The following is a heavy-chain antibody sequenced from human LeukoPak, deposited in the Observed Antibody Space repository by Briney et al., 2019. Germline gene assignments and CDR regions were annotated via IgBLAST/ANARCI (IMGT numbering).Heavy chain of an antibody. V-gene: IGHV3-23*01. CDR1: GFTFSSYA. Sequence: PGRSLRLSCAASGFTFSSYAMHWVRQAPGKGLEWVSVISGSGGSTYYADSVKGRFTFSRDNSKNTLYLQMNSLRAEDTAVYYCAKITAGILTGYFDYWGQGTLVTVSS. J-gene: IGHJ4*02. CDR3: AKITAGILTGYFDY. CDR2: ISGSGGST. D-gene: IGHD3-9*01.